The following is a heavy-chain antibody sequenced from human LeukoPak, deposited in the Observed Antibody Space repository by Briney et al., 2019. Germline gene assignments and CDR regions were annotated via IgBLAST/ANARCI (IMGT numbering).Heavy chain of an antibody. V-gene: IGHV3-21*01. Sequence: PGGSLRLSCAASGFTFSSSTMNWVRRAPGKGLEWVSSISSSSDYIYYADSVKGRFTISRDNAKNSLYLQMNSLRAEDTAVYYCVRIPNSANFPNWFDPWGQGTLVTLSS. CDR1: GFTFSSST. J-gene: IGHJ5*02. CDR2: ISSSSDYI. CDR3: VRIPNSANFPNWFDP. D-gene: IGHD4/OR15-4a*01.